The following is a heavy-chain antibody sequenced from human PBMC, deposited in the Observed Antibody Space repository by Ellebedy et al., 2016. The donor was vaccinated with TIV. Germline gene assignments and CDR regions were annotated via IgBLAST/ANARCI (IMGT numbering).Heavy chain of an antibody. CDR1: GFTVSTSY. V-gene: IGHV3-53*01. CDR2: IYSGGFT. Sequence: PGGSLRLSCAAPGFTVSTSYMSWVRQAPGKGPEGGSVIYSGGFTYYAVSVKGRFTMSRDNSKNTLYLQMNSLRAEDTAVYYCARAWLTVEDYWGQGTLVTVSS. CDR3: ARAWLTVEDY. J-gene: IGHJ4*02. D-gene: IGHD6-19*01.